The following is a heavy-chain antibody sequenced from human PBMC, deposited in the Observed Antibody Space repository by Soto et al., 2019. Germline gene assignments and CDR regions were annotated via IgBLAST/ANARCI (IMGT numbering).Heavy chain of an antibody. Sequence: ASVKVSCKASGYTFTSYGISWVRQAPGQGLEWMGWISAYNGNTNYAQKLQGRVTMTTDTSTSTAYMVLRSLRSDDTAVYYCARDLWFGELLSPRYFDYWGQGTLVTVSS. CDR1: GYTFTSYG. D-gene: IGHD3-10*01. J-gene: IGHJ4*02. V-gene: IGHV1-18*01. CDR2: ISAYNGNT. CDR3: ARDLWFGELLSPRYFDY.